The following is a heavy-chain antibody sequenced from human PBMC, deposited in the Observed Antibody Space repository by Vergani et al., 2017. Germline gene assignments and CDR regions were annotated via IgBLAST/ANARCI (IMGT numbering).Heavy chain of an antibody. CDR1: GFTFSSYS. V-gene: IGHV3-7*04. CDR3: ARGSAVAGH. D-gene: IGHD2-15*01. Sequence: EVQLLESGGGLVKPGGSLRLPCAASGFTFSSYSMSWVRQAPGKGLEWVANIKQDGSEKYYVDSVKGRFTISRNNAKNSLYLQMNSLGAEDTAVYYCARGSAVAGHWGQGTLVTVSS. J-gene: IGHJ4*02. CDR2: IKQDGSEK.